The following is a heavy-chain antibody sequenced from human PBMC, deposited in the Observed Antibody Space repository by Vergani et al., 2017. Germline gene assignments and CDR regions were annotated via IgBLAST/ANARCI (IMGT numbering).Heavy chain of an antibody. V-gene: IGHV4-31*11. J-gene: IGHJ6*03. CDR1: GGSISSGGYS. Sequence: QLQLQESGSGLVKPSQTLSLTCAVSGGSISSGGYSWSWIRQHPGKGLEWIGYIYYSGSTYYNPSLKSRVTISVDTSKNQFSLKLSSVTAADTAVYYCARGRARGQYYYYYMDVWGKGTTVTVSS. D-gene: IGHD3-10*01. CDR2: IYYSGST. CDR3: ARGRARGQYYYYYMDV.